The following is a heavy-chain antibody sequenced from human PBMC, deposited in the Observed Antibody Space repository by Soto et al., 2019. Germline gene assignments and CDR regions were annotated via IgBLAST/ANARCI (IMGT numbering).Heavy chain of an antibody. D-gene: IGHD3-22*01. V-gene: IGHV4-34*01. CDR1: GGSFSGYY. Sequence: QVQLQQWGAGLLKPSETLSLTCAVYGGSFSGYYWTWIRQAPGKGLEWIGEIYHSGSTNYNPSLKSRVTLLVDTSKNQFSLNLTSVTAADTAVYYCAGGRGFPLRYFYSWGQGTLVTVSS. CDR2: IYHSGST. J-gene: IGHJ4*02. CDR3: AGGRGFPLRYFYS.